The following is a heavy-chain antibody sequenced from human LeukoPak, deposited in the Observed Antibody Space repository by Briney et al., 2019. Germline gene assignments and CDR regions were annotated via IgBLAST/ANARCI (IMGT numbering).Heavy chain of an antibody. CDR3: AKDRDRGGGVNNWFDP. J-gene: IGHJ5*02. Sequence: GGSLRLSSAASGFTFSSYAMSWVRQAPGKGLEWVSAISGSGGGTYYADSVKGRFTISRDNSKNTLYLQMNSLRAKDTAVYYCAKDRDRGGGVNNWFDPWGQGTLVTVSS. V-gene: IGHV3-23*01. CDR2: ISGSGGGT. CDR1: GFTFSSYA. D-gene: IGHD3-10*01.